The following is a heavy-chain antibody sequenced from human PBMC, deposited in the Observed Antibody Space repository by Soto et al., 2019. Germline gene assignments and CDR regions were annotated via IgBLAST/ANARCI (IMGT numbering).Heavy chain of an antibody. CDR2: ISGSGGST. J-gene: IGHJ6*02. D-gene: IGHD3-22*01. V-gene: IGHV3-23*01. Sequence: GGSLRLSCVASGSTFSSYAMSWVRQAPGKWQEWVSAISGSGGSTYYADSVTGRSSIPTDTSKHTLYLQMNSQRAEDTAGYYCAKFALSYDDSSGYSYSYGMDVWGQGTTVTVSS. CDR1: GSTFSSYA. CDR3: AKFALSYDDSSGYSYSYGMDV.